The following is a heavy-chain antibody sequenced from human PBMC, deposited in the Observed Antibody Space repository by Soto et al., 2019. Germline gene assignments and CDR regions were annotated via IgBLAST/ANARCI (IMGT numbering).Heavy chain of an antibody. CDR3: ARDRGFWSGYHYYYYGMDV. D-gene: IGHD3-3*01. J-gene: IGHJ6*02. V-gene: IGHV1-69*13. CDR1: GGTFSSYA. Sequence: VKVSSKASGGTFSSYAISWVRQAPGQGLEWMGGIIPIFGTANYAQKFQGRVTITADKSTSTAYMELSSLRSEDTAVYYCARDRGFWSGYHYYYYGMDVWGQGTTVTVSS. CDR2: IIPIFGTA.